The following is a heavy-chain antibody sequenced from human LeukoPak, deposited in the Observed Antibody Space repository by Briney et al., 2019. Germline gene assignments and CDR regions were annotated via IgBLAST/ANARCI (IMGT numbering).Heavy chain of an antibody. D-gene: IGHD5-12*01. CDR2: ISGSDGST. CDR1: GFTFSSYG. V-gene: IGHV3-23*01. CDR3: TTDRLSRGYSGYFPNYYMDV. Sequence: GGSLRLSCAASGFTFSSYGMSWVRQAPGKGLEWVSGISGSDGSTYYADSVKGRFTISRDNSKNTLYLQMNSLKTEDTAVYYCTTDRLSRGYSGYFPNYYMDVWGKGTTVTVSS. J-gene: IGHJ6*03.